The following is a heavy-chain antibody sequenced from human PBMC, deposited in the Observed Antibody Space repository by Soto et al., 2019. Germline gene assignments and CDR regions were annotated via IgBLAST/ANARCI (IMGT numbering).Heavy chain of an antibody. Sequence: PSETLSLTCTVSGGSISSSSYYWGWTRQPPGKGLEWIGSIFYSGTTYYNPSLKSRVTISVDTSKNQFSLNLSSVTAADTAVYYCARGLILWFGELSRRGGYYYYMDVWGKGTTVTVSS. CDR1: GGSISSSSYY. CDR3: ARGLILWFGELSRRGGYYYYMDV. CDR2: IFYSGTT. D-gene: IGHD3-10*01. J-gene: IGHJ6*03. V-gene: IGHV4-39*07.